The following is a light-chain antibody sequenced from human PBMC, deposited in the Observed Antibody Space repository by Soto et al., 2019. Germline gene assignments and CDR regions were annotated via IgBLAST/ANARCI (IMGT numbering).Light chain of an antibody. CDR3: CSYAGSSTWV. J-gene: IGLJ3*02. CDR2: EVS. CDR1: SSDVGSYNL. Sequence: QSALTQPASVSGSPGQSIAFSCTGTSSDVGSYNLVSWYQHHPGKAPKLIISEVSKRPSGVSDRFSGSKSGNTASLTISGLQAEDEADYYCCSYAGSSTWVLGGGTKLTVL. V-gene: IGLV2-23*02.